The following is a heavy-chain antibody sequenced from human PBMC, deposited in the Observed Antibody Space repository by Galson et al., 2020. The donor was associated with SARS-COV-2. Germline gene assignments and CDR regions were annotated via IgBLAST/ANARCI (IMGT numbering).Heavy chain of an antibody. CDR3: ATDSVVPAAIFYYYYGMDV. J-gene: IGHJ6*02. CDR2: IKSKTDGGTT. D-gene: IGHD2-2*01. CDR1: GFTFNNAW. Sequence: AGGSLRLSCAASGFTFNNAWMSWVRQAPGKGLEWVGRIKSKTDGGTTDYAAPVKGRFTISRDDSKNTLYLQMNSLKTEDTAVYYCATDSVVPAAIFYYYYGMDVWGQGTTVTVSS. V-gene: IGHV3-15*01.